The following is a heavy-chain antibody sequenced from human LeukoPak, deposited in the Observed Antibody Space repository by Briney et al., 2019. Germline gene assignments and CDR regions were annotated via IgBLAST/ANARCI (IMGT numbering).Heavy chain of an antibody. D-gene: IGHD3-22*01. CDR3: ARRSITMIGGMDV. CDR2: IYYSGST. J-gene: IGHJ6*02. Sequence: TSETLSLTCTVSGGSISSYYWSWVRQPPGKGLEWIGYIYYSGSTNYNPSLKSRVTISVDTSKNQFSLKLSSVTAADTAVYYCARRSITMIGGMDVWGQGTTVTVSS. V-gene: IGHV4-59*08. CDR1: GGSISSYY.